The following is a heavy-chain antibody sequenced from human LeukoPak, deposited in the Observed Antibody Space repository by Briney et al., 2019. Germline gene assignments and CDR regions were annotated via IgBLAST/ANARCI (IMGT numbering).Heavy chain of an antibody. CDR2: IIPIFGTA. D-gene: IGHD1-14*01. Sequence: SVKVSCKASGGTSSNYAISWVRQAPGQGLEWMGGIIPIFGTANYAQKFQGRVTITADESTSTAYMELSSLIFEDTAVYYCAITGSHRGFDPWGQGTLVTVSS. CDR3: AITGSHRGFDP. J-gene: IGHJ5*02. V-gene: IGHV1-69*13. CDR1: GGTSSNYA.